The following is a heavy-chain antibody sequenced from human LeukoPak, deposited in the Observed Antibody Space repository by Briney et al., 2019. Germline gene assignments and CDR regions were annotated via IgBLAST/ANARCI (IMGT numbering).Heavy chain of an antibody. D-gene: IGHD4-17*01. CDR3: ARTGSTVTMLYPFDH. CDR1: GGSIRSYY. J-gene: IGHJ4*02. CDR2: IYYSGST. V-gene: IGHV4-59*01. Sequence: SETLSLTCTVSGGSIRSYYWSWIRQPPGKGLEWIGYIYYSGSTNYNPSLKSRVSISVDTSKNQFSLKLSSVTAADTAVYYCARTGSTVTMLYPFDHWGQGTLVTVSS.